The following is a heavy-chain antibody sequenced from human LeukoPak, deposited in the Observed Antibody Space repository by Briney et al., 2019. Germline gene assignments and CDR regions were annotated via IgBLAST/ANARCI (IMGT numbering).Heavy chain of an antibody. D-gene: IGHD4-17*01. V-gene: IGHV3-23*01. J-gene: IGHJ6*02. Sequence: GGSLRLSCAASGFTFSSYAMSWVRQAPGKGLEWVSSISSSGSNAYYADSAKGRFTISRDKSKNTLYLQMKSLRAGDTAVYYCAKTATVTKDYYYGMDVWGQGTTVTVSS. CDR1: GFTFSSYA. CDR2: ISSSGSNA. CDR3: AKTATVTKDYYYGMDV.